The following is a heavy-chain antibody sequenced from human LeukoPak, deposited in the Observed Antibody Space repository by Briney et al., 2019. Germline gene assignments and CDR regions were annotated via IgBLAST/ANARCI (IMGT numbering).Heavy chain of an antibody. Sequence: PSQTLSLTCAVSGGSISSGGYSWSWIRQPPGKGLEWIGYIYHSGSTYYNPSLKSRVTISVDRSKNQFPLKLSSVTAADTAVYYCARSLRYCSGGSCYVNWFDPWGQGTLVTVSS. CDR3: ARSLRYCSGGSCYVNWFDP. V-gene: IGHV4-30-2*01. J-gene: IGHJ5*02. CDR1: GGSISSGGYS. CDR2: IYHSGST. D-gene: IGHD2-15*01.